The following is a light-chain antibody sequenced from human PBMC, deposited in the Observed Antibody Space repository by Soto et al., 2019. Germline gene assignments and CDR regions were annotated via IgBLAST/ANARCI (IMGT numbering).Light chain of an antibody. Sequence: EIVLTQSPGTLSLSPGERATLSCRASQSVSSSYLAWYQQKPGQAPRLLIYGASSRATGIPDRFSGSGSGTDFTLTISRLEPEDFSVYYCKQYCNSRLTFGPGIKGDIK. J-gene: IGKJ3*01. CDR3: KQYCNSRLT. V-gene: IGKV3-20*01. CDR2: GAS. CDR1: QSVSSSY.